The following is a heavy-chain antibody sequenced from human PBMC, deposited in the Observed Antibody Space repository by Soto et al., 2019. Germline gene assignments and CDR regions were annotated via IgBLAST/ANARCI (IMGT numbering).Heavy chain of an antibody. V-gene: IGHV4-39*07. CDR2: IHYSGST. J-gene: IGHJ4*02. CDR3: ARVERGPFDY. CDR1: GGSISSGDYY. Sequence: PSETLSLTCTVSGGSISSGDYYWSWIRHPPGKGLEWIGDIHYSGSTYYSPSLKSRVTISVDKSKNQFSLELSSVTAADTAVYYCARVERGPFDYWGQGTLVTVSS.